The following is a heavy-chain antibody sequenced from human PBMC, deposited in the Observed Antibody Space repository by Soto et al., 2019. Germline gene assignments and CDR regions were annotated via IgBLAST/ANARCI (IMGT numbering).Heavy chain of an antibody. CDR2: IYRGVST. V-gene: IGHV3-53*01. D-gene: IGHD6-25*01. CDR3: ARDRSDSSRADSFDV. CDR1: GFTVSNTY. J-gene: IGHJ3*01. Sequence: HPGGSLRLSCAVSGFTVSNTYMSWVRQAPGKGLEWVAVIYRGVSTHYADSVKGRFTISRDDSKNTIYLQMNSLRVEDTAVYYCARDRSDSSRADSFDVWGQGTMVTVSS.